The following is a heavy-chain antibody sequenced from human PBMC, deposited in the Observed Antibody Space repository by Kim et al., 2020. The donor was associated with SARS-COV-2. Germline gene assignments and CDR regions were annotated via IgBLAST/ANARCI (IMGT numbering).Heavy chain of an antibody. J-gene: IGHJ4*02. CDR3: ARLPRWLQFKTVDY. CDR2: IYYSGST. V-gene: IGHV4-39*01. D-gene: IGHD5-12*01. CDR1: GGSISSSSYY. Sequence: SETLSLTCTVSGGSISSSSYYWGWIRQPPGKGLEWIGSIYYSGSTYYNPSLKSRVTISVDTSKNQFSLKLSSVTAADTAVYYCARLPRWLQFKTVDYWGQGTLVTVSS.